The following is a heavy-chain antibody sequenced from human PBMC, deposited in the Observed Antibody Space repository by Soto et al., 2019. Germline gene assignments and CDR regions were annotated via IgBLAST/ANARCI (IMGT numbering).Heavy chain of an antibody. CDR2: IYPGDSDT. D-gene: IGHD2-15*01. V-gene: IGHV5-51*01. CDR3: ARIYCSGGSCYTFDY. J-gene: IGHJ4*02. CDR1: GYSFTSYW. Sequence: AESLKISCKGSGYSFTSYWIGWVRQMPGKGLEWMGVIYPGDSDTRYSPSFQGQVTISADKSISTAYLQWSSLKASDTAMYYCARIYCSGGSCYTFDYWGQAYLVTVS.